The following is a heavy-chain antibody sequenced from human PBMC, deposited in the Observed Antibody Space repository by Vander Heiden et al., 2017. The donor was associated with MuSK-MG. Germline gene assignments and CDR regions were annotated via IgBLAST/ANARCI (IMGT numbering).Heavy chain of an antibody. D-gene: IGHD2-8*01. J-gene: IGHJ2*01. CDR2: INPNSGGT. V-gene: IGHV1-2*02. Sequence: QVQLVQSGAEVKKPGASVKVYCKASGYTFTGYYMHWVRQAPGQGLEWMGWINPNSGGTNYAQKFQGRVTMTRDTSISTAYMELSRLRSDDTAVYYCARDREYCTNGVCSNWGPNWYFDLWGRGTLVTVSS. CDR3: ARDREYCTNGVCSNWGPNWYFDL. CDR1: GYTFTGYY.